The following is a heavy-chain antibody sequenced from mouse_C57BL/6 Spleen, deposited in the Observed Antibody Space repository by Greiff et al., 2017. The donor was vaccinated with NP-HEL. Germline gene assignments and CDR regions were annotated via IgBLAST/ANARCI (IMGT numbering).Heavy chain of an antibody. V-gene: IGHV1-52*01. Sequence: VQLQQPGAELVRPGSSVKLSCKASGYTFTSYWMHWVKQRPIQGLEWIGNIDPSDSETHYNQKFKDKATLTVDKSSSTAYMHLSSLTSEDSAVYYCARKGDYDVYAMDYWGQGTSVTVSS. J-gene: IGHJ4*01. CDR2: IDPSDSET. D-gene: IGHD2-4*01. CDR3: ARKGDYDVYAMDY. CDR1: GYTFTSYW.